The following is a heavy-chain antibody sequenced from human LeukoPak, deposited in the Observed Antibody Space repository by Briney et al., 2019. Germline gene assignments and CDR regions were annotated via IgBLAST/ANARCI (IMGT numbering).Heavy chain of an antibody. CDR2: ISSSSSYI. D-gene: IGHD6-19*01. CDR3: ATLRSKIAVAGTSAFDI. Sequence: GGSLRLSCAASGFTFSSYSMNWVRQAPGKGLEWVSSISSSSSYIYYADSVKGRFTISRDSAKNSLYLQMNSLRAEDTAVYYCATLRSKIAVAGTSAFDIWGQGTMVTVSS. J-gene: IGHJ3*02. CDR1: GFTFSSYS. V-gene: IGHV3-21*01.